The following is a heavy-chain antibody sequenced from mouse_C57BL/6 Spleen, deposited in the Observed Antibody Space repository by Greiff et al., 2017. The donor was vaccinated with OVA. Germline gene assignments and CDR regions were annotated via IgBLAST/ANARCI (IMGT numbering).Heavy chain of an antibody. V-gene: IGHV1-72*01. CDR1: GYTFTSYW. J-gene: IGHJ1*03. CDR3: ARCDGSSYNWYFDV. CDR2: IDPNSGGT. D-gene: IGHD1-1*01. Sequence: QVQLQQPGAELVKPGASVKLSCKASGYTFTSYWMHWVKQRPGRGLEWIGRIDPNSGGTTYNEKFKSKATLTVDKPSSTAYMQLSSLTSEDSAVYDCARCDGSSYNWYFDVWGTGTTVTVSS.